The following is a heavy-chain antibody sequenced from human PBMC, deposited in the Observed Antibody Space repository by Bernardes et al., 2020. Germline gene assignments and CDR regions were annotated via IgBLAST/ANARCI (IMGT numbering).Heavy chain of an antibody. CDR3: ARDWGSATPYNCFDP. V-gene: IGHV4-59*01. J-gene: IGHJ5*02. CDR2: IYYSGST. D-gene: IGHD3-16*01. CDR1: GGSISNDY. Sequence: SESLSLTCTVSGGSISNDYWSWIRQSPGKGLEWIGSIYYSGSTDYNPSLKSRVTISVDTSKNQFSLKLSSVTTADTAVYYCARDWGSATPYNCFDPWGQGTMITVSS.